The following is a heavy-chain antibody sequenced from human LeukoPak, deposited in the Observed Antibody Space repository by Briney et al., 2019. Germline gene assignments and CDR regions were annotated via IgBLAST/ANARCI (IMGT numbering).Heavy chain of an antibody. CDR1: GGSISSGDYY. D-gene: IGHD6-13*01. J-gene: IGHJ6*02. V-gene: IGHV4-30-4*01. CDR2: IYYSGST. Sequence: PSETLSLTCTVSGGSISSGDYYWSWIRQPPGKGLEWIGYIYYSGSTYYNPSLKSRVTISVDTSKNQFSLKLSSVTAADTAVYYCARHVSIAAAGKYYYYYGMDVWGQGTTVTVSS. CDR3: ARHVSIAAAGKYYYYYGMDV.